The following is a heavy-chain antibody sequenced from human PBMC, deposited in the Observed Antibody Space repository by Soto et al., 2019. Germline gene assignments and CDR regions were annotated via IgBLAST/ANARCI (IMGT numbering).Heavy chain of an antibody. CDR1: GFTFSSYA. CDR2: ISYDGSNK. Sequence: QVQLVESGGGVVQPGRSLRLSCAASGFTFSSYAMHWVRQAPGKGLEWVAVISYDGSNKYYADSVKGRFTISRDNSKNTLYQQMNSLRAEDTAVYYCARVPSASGRADFDYWGQGPLVTVSS. V-gene: IGHV3-30-3*01. D-gene: IGHD2-15*01. J-gene: IGHJ4*02. CDR3: ARVPSASGRADFDY.